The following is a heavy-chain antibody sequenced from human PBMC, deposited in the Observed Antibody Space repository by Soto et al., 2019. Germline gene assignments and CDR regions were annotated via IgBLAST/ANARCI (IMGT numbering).Heavy chain of an antibody. J-gene: IGHJ3*01. V-gene: IGHV4-59*01. CDR1: GGSINNYY. CDR2: IYYSGIT. D-gene: IGHD6-13*01. Sequence: QMQLQESGPGLVKPSETLSLTCTVSGGSINNYYWSLIRQPPGKGLEWIGYIYYSGITYSNPSLKSRVTIAVDTSKNHFSLKLPSVTAADTAIYYCARTYSSSHFNFDLWGQGTMVTVSS. CDR3: ARTYSSSHFNFDL.